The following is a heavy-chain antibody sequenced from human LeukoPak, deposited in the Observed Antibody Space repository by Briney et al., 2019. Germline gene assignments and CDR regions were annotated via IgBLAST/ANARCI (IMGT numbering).Heavy chain of an antibody. V-gene: IGHV3-23*01. CDR1: GFTFSNYA. D-gene: IGHD3-22*01. CDR3: AKDPTHFRVWDDYDNTRLNS. Sequence: GGSLRLSCAASGFTFSNYAMSWVRQAPGKGLEWVSGISGSDGTTHYADSVKGRFTISRDNSKNTLYLQMNGLRAEDTAVYYCAKDPTHFRVWDDYDNTRLNSWGQGTLVTASS. J-gene: IGHJ4*02. CDR2: ISGSDGTT.